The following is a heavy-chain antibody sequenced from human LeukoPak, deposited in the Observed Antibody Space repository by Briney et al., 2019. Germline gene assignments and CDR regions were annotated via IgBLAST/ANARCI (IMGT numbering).Heavy chain of an antibody. J-gene: IGHJ3*02. V-gene: IGHV3-48*01. CDR3: AVVGATTPDAFDI. Sequence: GGSLRLSCAASGFTFSNYRMNWVRQAPGKGLEWVSYITSSSSTIYYADSVKGRFTISRDNAKKSLYLQMNSLRAEDTAIYYCAVVGATTPDAFDIWGHGTKVSVSS. CDR2: ITSSSSTI. CDR1: GFTFSNYR. D-gene: IGHD1-26*01.